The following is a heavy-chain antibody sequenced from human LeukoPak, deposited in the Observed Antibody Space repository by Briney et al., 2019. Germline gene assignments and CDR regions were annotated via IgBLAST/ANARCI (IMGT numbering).Heavy chain of an antibody. CDR3: ARESSGGGLRLGELSLSAFDI. J-gene: IGHJ3*02. V-gene: IGHV1-18*01. Sequence: ASVKVSCKASGYTFTSYSISWVRQAPGQGLEWMGWISAYNGNTNYAQKLQGRVTMTTDTSTSTAYMELRSLRSDDTAVYYCARESSGGGLRLGELSLSAFDIWGQGTMVTVSS. D-gene: IGHD3-16*02. CDR2: ISAYNGNT. CDR1: GYTFTSYS.